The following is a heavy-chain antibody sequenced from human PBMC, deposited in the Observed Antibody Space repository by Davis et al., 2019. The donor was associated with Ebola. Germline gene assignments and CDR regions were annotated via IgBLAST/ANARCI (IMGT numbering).Heavy chain of an antibody. Sequence: GESLKISCAASGFTVSSNYMSWARQAPGKGLEWVSVIYSGGSTYYADSVKGRFTISRHNSKNTLYLQMNSLRAEDTAVYYCARGEPYYYYMDVWGKGTTVTVSS. D-gene: IGHD1-26*01. V-gene: IGHV3-53*04. CDR1: GFTVSSNY. CDR2: IYSGGST. J-gene: IGHJ6*03. CDR3: ARGEPYYYYMDV.